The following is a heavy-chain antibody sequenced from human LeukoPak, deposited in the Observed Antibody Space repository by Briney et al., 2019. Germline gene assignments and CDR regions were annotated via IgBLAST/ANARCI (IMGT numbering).Heavy chain of an antibody. CDR1: GYTFTSYY. D-gene: IGHD3-3*01. CDR2: INPSGGST. V-gene: IGHV1-46*01. Sequence: ASVKVSCKASGYTFTSYYMHWVRQAPGQGLGWMGIINPSGGSTSYAQKFQGRVTMTRDTSTSTVYMELSSLRSEDTAVYYCARDNGDFWSGSNRWGQGTLVTVSS. CDR3: ARDNGDFWSGSNR. J-gene: IGHJ4*02.